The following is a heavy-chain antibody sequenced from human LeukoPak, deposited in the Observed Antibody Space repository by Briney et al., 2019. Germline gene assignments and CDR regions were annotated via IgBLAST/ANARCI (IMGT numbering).Heavy chain of an antibody. CDR1: GGSISSYY. V-gene: IGHV4-59*12. D-gene: IGHD2-15*01. J-gene: IGHJ4*02. Sequence: SETLSLTCTVSGGSISSYYWSWIRQPPGKGLEWIGYIYYSGSTNYNPSLKSRVTISVDKSQIHFSLRLSSVTAADTAVYYCARTTKGYCSGGACYGLDYFDYWGQGILVTVSS. CDR2: IYYSGST. CDR3: ARTTKGYCSGGACYGLDYFDY.